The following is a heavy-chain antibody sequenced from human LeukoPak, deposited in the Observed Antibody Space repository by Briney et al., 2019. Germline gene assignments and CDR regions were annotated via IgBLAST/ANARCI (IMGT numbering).Heavy chain of an antibody. Sequence: ASVKFSCKASGYTFTRYRISWVRQAPGQGLEWRGWISAYNGNTNYAQKLQGRVTMTTDTSTSTAYMELRSLRSDDTAVYYCARDLLGYCSSTSCPGWGYWGQGTLVTVSS. V-gene: IGHV1-18*04. D-gene: IGHD2-2*01. CDR1: GYTFTRYR. CDR3: ARDLLGYCSSTSCPGWGY. J-gene: IGHJ4*02. CDR2: ISAYNGNT.